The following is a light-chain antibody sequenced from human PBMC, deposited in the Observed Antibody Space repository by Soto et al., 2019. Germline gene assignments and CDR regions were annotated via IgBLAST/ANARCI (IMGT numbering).Light chain of an antibody. CDR1: QSISNW. CDR3: QQYNSYS. CDR2: HAS. Sequence: IQLTQSPSTLPASVGDRVTLTCRASQSISNWLAWYQQKPGTAPKLLIYHASILETAVPSRFSGNGSGTEFTPTISSLQPGDFATYYCQQYNSYSFGQGSRVEIK. V-gene: IGKV1-5*01. J-gene: IGKJ1*01.